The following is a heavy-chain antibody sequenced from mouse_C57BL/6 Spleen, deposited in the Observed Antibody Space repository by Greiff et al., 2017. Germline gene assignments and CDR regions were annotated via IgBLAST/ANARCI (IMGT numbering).Heavy chain of an antibody. V-gene: IGHV1-22*01. Sequence: EVQLQQSGPELVKPGASVKMSCKASGYTFTDYNMHWVKQSHGKSLEWIGYINPNNGGTSYNQKFKGKATLTVNKSSSTAYMELRSLTSEDSAVYYCAREGHYDYDDWYFDVWGTGTTVTVSS. CDR3: AREGHYDYDDWYFDV. D-gene: IGHD2-4*01. CDR2: INPNNGGT. CDR1: GYTFTDYN. J-gene: IGHJ1*03.